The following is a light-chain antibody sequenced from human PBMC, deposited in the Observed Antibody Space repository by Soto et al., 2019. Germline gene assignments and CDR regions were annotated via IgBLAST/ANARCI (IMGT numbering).Light chain of an antibody. CDR1: QDISNY. J-gene: IGKJ3*01. CDR3: QQYANLPPFP. CDR2: DAS. Sequence: DIQMTQSPSSLSASVGDRVTITCQASQDISNYLNWYQQKPGKAPKLLIYDASNLETGVPSRFSGSGSGTDFTFTISSLQPEDIATYYCQQYANLPPFPFGPGTKVDIK. V-gene: IGKV1-33*01.